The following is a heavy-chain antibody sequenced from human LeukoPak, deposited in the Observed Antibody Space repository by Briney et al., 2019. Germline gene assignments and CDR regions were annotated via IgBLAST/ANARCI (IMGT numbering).Heavy chain of an antibody. CDR3: ARDPLYYYGSGSFFDY. Sequence: EAPVKVSCKASGYTFTSYGISWVRQAPGQGLEWMGWISAYNGNTNYAQKLQGRVTMTTDTSTSTAYMELRSLRSDDTAVYYCARDPLYYYGSGSFFDYWGQGTLVTVSS. J-gene: IGHJ4*02. CDR2: ISAYNGNT. CDR1: GYTFTSYG. V-gene: IGHV1-18*01. D-gene: IGHD3-10*01.